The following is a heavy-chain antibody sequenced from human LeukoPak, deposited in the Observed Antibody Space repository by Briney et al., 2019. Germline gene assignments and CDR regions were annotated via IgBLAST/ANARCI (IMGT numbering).Heavy chain of an antibody. Sequence: SETQSLTCTVSGGSISSSSYYWGWIRQPPGKGLEWIGSIYYSGSTYYNPSLKSRVTISVDTSKNQFSLKLSSVTAADTAVYYCARNYCSGGSCYPNDAFDIWGQGTMVTVSP. CDR3: ARNYCSGGSCYPNDAFDI. J-gene: IGHJ3*02. D-gene: IGHD2-15*01. CDR2: IYYSGST. V-gene: IGHV4-39*01. CDR1: GGSISSSSYY.